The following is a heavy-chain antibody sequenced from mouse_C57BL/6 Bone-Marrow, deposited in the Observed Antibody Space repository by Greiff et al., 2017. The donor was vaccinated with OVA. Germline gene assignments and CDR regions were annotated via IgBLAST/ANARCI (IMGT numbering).Heavy chain of an antibody. J-gene: IGHJ2*01. CDR1: GYTFTDYN. CDR2: INPNNGGT. V-gene: IGHV1-18*01. CDR3: ARSEVVAKDYFDY. Sequence: EVQRVESGPELVKPGASVKIPCKASGYTFTDYNMDWVKQSHGKSLEWIGDINPNNGGTIYNQKFKGKATLTVDKSSSTAYMELRSLTSEDTAVYYCARSEVVAKDYFDYWGQGTTLTVSS. D-gene: IGHD1-1*01.